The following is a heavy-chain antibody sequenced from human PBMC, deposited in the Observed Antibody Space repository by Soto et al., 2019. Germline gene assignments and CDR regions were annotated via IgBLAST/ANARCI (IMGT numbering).Heavy chain of an antibody. Sequence: PGGSLRLSCAASGFTFTRFRMNWVRQAPEKGLEWVSSISSTTNYIYYGDSMKGRFTISRDNAKNSLYLEMNSLRAEDTAVYYCARESEDLTSNFDYWGQGTLVTVSS. CDR3: ARESEDLTSNFDY. CDR1: GFTFTRFR. J-gene: IGHJ4*02. CDR2: ISSTTNYI. V-gene: IGHV3-21*06.